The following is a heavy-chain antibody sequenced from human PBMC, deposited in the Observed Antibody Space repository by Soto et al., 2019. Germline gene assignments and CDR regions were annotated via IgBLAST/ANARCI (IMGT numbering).Heavy chain of an antibody. Sequence: QVQLVQSGAEVKKPGASVKVSCKASGYTFTSYAMHWVRQAPGQRLGMMGWINAGNGNTKYSQKFQGRFPVTXXTSASTAYMELSSLRSEDTAVYYCARGLGLYYFDYWGQGTLVTVSS. CDR2: INAGNGNT. J-gene: IGHJ4*02. D-gene: IGHD1-26*01. CDR3: ARGLGLYYFDY. CDR1: GYTFTSYA. V-gene: IGHV1-3*01.